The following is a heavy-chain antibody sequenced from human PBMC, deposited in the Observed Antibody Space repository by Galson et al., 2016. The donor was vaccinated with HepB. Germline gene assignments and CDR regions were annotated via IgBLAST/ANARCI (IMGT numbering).Heavy chain of an antibody. D-gene: IGHD6-6*01. J-gene: IGHJ5*01. Sequence: ETLSLTCTVSSGSISNSNWWNWIRQPPGKGLEWLGEIYHSGNSRYTPSLKSRVTIPVDKSKNQFSLRLTSLAAADTAVYYCARDPRGITARLRGDHTGGFDSWVQGILGTVSS. V-gene: IGHV4-4*02. CDR3: ARDPRGITARLRGDHTGGFDS. CDR1: SGSISNSNW. CDR2: IYHSGNS.